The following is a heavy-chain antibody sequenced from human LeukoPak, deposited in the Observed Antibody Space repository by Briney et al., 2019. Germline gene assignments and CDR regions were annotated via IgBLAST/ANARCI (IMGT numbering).Heavy chain of an antibody. J-gene: IGHJ3*02. CDR1: GFTFDDYA. D-gene: IGHD7-27*01. CDR3: AFAGETDAFDI. CDR2: ISWNSGSI. Sequence: GGSLRLSCAASGFTFDDYAMHWVRQAPGKGLEWVSGISWNSGSIGYADSVKGRFTISRDNAKNSLYLQMNSLRAEDTALYYCAFAGETDAFDIWGQGTMVTVSS. V-gene: IGHV3-9*01.